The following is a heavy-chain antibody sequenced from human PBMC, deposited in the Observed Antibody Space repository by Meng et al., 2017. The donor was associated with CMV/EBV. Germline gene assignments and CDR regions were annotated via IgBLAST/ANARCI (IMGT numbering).Heavy chain of an antibody. D-gene: IGHD1-26*01. J-gene: IGHJ6*02. CDR1: GFTFSSYT. Sequence: GESLKISCAASGFTFSSYTMNWVRQAPGKGLEWVSYISNSGSAKYYADSLRGRFTISRDNAKNSLYLQMNSLRADDTAVYYCARDAGATGMDVWGQGTTVTVSS. V-gene: IGHV3-48*04. CDR3: ARDAGATGMDV. CDR2: ISNSGSAK.